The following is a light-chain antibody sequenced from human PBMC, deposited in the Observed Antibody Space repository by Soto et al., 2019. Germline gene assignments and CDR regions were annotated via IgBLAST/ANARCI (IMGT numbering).Light chain of an antibody. J-gene: IGLJ2*01. CDR3: SSYTTTKALI. Sequence: QSALTQPRSVSGSPGQSVTISCTGTRSDVGGYNYVSWYQLHPGKAPKLMIYLVTNRPSGVSHRFSGSKSGNTASLTISGLQAEDEADYYCSSYTTTKALIFGGGTKLTVL. CDR2: LVT. V-gene: IGLV2-14*01. CDR1: RSDVGGYNY.